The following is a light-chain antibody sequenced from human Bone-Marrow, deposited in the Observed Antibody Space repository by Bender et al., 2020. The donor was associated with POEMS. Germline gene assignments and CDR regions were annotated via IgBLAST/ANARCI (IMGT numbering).Light chain of an antibody. CDR3: QSADNTGTFV. J-gene: IGLJ1*01. CDR2: KDT. Sequence: SYELTQPSSVSVSAGQTARITCSAHVLPKQYVFWYQQKPGQAPVLVIYKDTERPSGIPERFSGSTSGTTVTLTISGVQAEDEADYYCQSADNTGTFVFGTGTKVTVL. CDR1: VLPKQY. V-gene: IGLV3-25*03.